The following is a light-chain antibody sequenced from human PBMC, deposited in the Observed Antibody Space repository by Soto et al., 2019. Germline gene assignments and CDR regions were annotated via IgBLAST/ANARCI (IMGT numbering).Light chain of an antibody. CDR1: QGIRTD. Sequence: AVQMTQSPSSLSASVGYRVTITCRASQGIRTDLGWYQQTPGKAPKLLISGASSLQSGVPSRFSGSGSGADFTLTISSLQPEDSATYYCLQDYSYPRTFGQGTKVDIK. J-gene: IGKJ1*01. V-gene: IGKV1-6*01. CDR3: LQDYSYPRT. CDR2: GAS.